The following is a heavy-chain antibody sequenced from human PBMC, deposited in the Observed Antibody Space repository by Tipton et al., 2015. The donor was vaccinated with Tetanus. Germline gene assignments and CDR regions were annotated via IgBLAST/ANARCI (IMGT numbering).Heavy chain of an antibody. CDR1: GFTFSSYS. Sequence: SLRLSCEGSGFTFSSYSMNWVRQAPGKGLEWVSGITGGNTYYADSVKGRFTISRDNSKNTLSLQMNSLRGEDTAVYYCAKALGSSAWYGTWDQGTLVTVSS. CDR3: AKALGSSAWYGT. D-gene: IGHD6-13*01. J-gene: IGHJ5*02. V-gene: IGHV3-23*01. CDR2: ITGGNT.